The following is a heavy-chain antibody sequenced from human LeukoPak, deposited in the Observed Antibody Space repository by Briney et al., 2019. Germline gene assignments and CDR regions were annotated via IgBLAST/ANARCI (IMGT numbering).Heavy chain of an antibody. CDR2: MNPNSGNT. CDR1: GYTFTSYD. J-gene: IGHJ4*02. D-gene: IGHD3-22*01. V-gene: IGHV1-8*01. CDR3: ARYYYDSSGYSDY. Sequence: ASVKVSCKASGYTFTSYDINWVRRATGQGLEWMGWMNPNSGNTGYAQKFQGRVTMTRNTSISTAYMELSSLRSEDTAAYYCARYYYDSSGYSDYWGQGTLVTVSS.